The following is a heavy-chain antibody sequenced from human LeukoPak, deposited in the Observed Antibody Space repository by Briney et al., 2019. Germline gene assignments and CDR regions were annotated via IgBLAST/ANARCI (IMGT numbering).Heavy chain of an antibody. CDR1: GYTFTSYY. D-gene: IGHD3-9*01. J-gene: IGHJ6*02. CDR3: AGNYDILTQSSYYYYGMDV. V-gene: IGHV1-46*01. CDR2: INPSGGST. Sequence: ASVKVSCKASGYTFTSYYMHWVRQAPGQGLEWMGIINPSGGSTSYAQKFQGRVTMTRDTSTSTVYMELSSLRSEDTAVYYCAGNYDILTQSSYYYYGMDVWGQGTTVTVSS.